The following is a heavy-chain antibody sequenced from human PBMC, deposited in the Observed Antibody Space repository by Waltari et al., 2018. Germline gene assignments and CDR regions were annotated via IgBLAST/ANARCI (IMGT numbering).Heavy chain of an antibody. CDR2: ITPILGSA. CDR3: ARDSITTLENWFDP. CDR1: GGSFSSHS. Sequence: GGSFSSHSLSWVRQAPGQGLEWMGGITPILGSATYAQKFQGRVTITADESTTTAYMEMSSLRSEDTAVYYCARDSITTLENWFDPWGQGTLVIVSS. D-gene: IGHD1-1*01. J-gene: IGHJ5*02. V-gene: IGHV1-69*16.